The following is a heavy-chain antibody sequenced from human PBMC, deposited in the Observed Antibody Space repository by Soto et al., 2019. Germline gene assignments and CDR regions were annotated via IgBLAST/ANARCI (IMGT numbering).Heavy chain of an antibody. CDR1: GFTFNNYA. Sequence: EVQLLESGGGLVQPGGSLRLSCAASGFTFNNYAMTWVRQAPGKGLEWVSAISGGGDTTSYADSVKGRFTVSRDGSKNTLYLQMSSLRAEDTALYYCAKVRGGSGSLSPRVDCWGQGTLVTVSS. J-gene: IGHJ4*02. V-gene: IGHV3-23*01. CDR2: ISGGGDTT. D-gene: IGHD3-10*01. CDR3: AKVRGGSGSLSPRVDC.